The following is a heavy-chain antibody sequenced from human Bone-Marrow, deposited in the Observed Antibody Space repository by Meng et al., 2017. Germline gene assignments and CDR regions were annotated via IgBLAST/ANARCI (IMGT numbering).Heavy chain of an antibody. D-gene: IGHD2-15*01. CDR3: ARGVVADPPGD. CDR2: IYQSGST. J-gene: IGHJ1*01. V-gene: IGHV4-61*01. CDR1: GASVNTGSYY. Sequence: QVQLQESGPGLVRSSETLSLTCTVSGASVNTGSYYWSWIRQPPGRGLELIGFIYQSGSTNNNPSLKSRVTISLDMSSNQFSLTLNSVTAADTAIYYCARGVVADPPGDCGRGTLVTVSS.